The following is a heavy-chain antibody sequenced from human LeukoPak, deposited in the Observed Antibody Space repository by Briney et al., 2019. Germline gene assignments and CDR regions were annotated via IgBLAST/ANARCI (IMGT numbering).Heavy chain of an antibody. D-gene: IGHD3-22*01. CDR1: GFTFSSYG. J-gene: IGHJ4*02. Sequence: GGSLRLSCAASGFTFSSYGMHWVRQAPGKGLEWVAVISYDGSNKYYADSVKGRFTISRDNSKNTLYLQMNSLRAEDTAVYYCARDRRYYDSSGYYYLGYWGQGTLVTVSS. CDR3: ARDRRYYDSSGYYYLGY. V-gene: IGHV3-30*03. CDR2: ISYDGSNK.